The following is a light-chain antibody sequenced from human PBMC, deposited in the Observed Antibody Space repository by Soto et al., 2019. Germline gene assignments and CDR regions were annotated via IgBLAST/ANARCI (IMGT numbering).Light chain of an antibody. CDR1: QSVSSK. J-gene: IGKJ5*01. V-gene: IGKV3D-15*01. CDR3: QQYNNWPPIT. Sequence: EVLMTQSPATLSVSPGARATLSCWASQSVSSKLAWYQQKPGQAPRLLIYGASTRATGIPARFSGSGSGTEFTLTISSLQSEDFAVYYCQQYNNWPPITFGQGTRLEIK. CDR2: GAS.